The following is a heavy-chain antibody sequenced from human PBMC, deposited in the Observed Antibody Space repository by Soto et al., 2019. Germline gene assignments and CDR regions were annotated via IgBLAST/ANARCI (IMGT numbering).Heavy chain of an antibody. CDR2: ISGSGGST. CDR3: AKVGTIWSGYYLLLVDYYYMDV. CDR1: GFTFSSYA. J-gene: IGHJ6*03. V-gene: IGHV3-23*01. Sequence: GGSLRLSCAASGFTFSSYAMSWVRQAPGKGLEWVSAISGSGGSTHYADSVKGRFTISRDNPKNTLYLQMNSLRAEDTAVYYCAKVGTIWSGYYLLLVDYYYMDVWGKGTTVTVSS. D-gene: IGHD3-3*01.